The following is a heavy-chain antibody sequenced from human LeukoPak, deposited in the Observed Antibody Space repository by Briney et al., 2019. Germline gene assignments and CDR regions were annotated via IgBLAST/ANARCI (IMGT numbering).Heavy chain of an antibody. Sequence: PGGSLRLSCAASEFTFSTYAMTWVRRAPGKGLEWVSAISGSGSHTYYADSVKGRFTISRDNSKNTLYLQMNSLRAEDTAVYYCAKFHLMIDGIWGQGTLVTVSS. CDR3: AKFHLMIDGI. V-gene: IGHV3-23*01. J-gene: IGHJ4*02. CDR2: ISGSGSHT. D-gene: IGHD3-22*01. CDR1: EFTFSTYA.